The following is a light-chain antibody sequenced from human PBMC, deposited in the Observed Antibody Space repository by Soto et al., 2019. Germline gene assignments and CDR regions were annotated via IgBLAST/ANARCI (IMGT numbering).Light chain of an antibody. CDR3: QQYRHWPPLT. J-gene: IGKJ4*01. Sequence: EIVMTQSPATLSVSPGETATLSCRASQNVDRAVAWYQHKPGQAPRLLIVGASFRATGVPGRFSGGGSGIDFTLTISSLQSEDFAVYYCQQYRHWPPLTFGGGTAVEIK. CDR2: GAS. CDR1: QNVDRA. V-gene: IGKV3-15*01.